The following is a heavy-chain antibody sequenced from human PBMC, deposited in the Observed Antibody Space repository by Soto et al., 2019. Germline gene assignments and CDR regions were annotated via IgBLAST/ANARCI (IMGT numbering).Heavy chain of an antibody. J-gene: IGHJ4*02. CDR2: ISAYNGNT. Sequence: QVQLVQSGAEVKKPGASVKVSCKASGYTFTSYGISWVRQAPGQGLEWMGWISAYNGNTNYAQKLQGRVTMTTDTATSTAYMELRSLRSDDTAVYYCARDPIPYSNYGGTTKYWGQGTLVTVSS. CDR1: GYTFTSYG. D-gene: IGHD4-4*01. V-gene: IGHV1-18*01. CDR3: ARDPIPYSNYGGTTKY.